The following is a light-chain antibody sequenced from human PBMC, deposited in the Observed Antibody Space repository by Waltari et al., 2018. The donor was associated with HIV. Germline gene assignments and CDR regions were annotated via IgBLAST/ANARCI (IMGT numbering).Light chain of an antibody. CDR2: SNN. CDR1: SPNIGSNT. Sequence: QSVLTQPPSASGTPGQRVTISCSGSSPNIGSNTVNWYQQLPGTAPKLIIYSNNQRPSGVPDRFSGSKSGTSASLAISGLQSEDEADYYCAAWDDTLNGYVFGTGTKVTVL. V-gene: IGLV1-44*01. J-gene: IGLJ1*01. CDR3: AAWDDTLNGYV.